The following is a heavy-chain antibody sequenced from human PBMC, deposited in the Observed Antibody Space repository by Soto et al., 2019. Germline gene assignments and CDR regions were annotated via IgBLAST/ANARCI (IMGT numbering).Heavy chain of an antibody. CDR3: ARDMRAGFTHYFDP. CDR1: GGPATFHP. Sequence: PSETLSLTSFVSGGPATFHPGSWIRRFPGQGLQGIAYTTYTRNTNYNHPLLSRVTISLDTSNNQLSLKLTSMTAADTAVYYCARDMRAGFTHYFDPWGQGTLVTVSS. V-gene: IGHV4-59*02. D-gene: IGHD1-1*01. CDR2: TTYTRNT. J-gene: IGHJ5*02.